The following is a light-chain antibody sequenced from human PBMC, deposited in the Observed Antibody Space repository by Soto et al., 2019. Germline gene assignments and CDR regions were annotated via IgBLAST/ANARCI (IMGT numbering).Light chain of an antibody. CDR3: QQSYSTPLT. V-gene: IGKV1-39*01. CDR1: QSISNY. CDR2: AAS. Sequence: DIQMTQSPSSLSASVGDRVTITCRASQSISNYLKWYQQKPGKAPKLLIYAASSLQSGVPSRFSGCGSGTDFTLTISSLQPEDFATYYCQQSYSTPLTFGGGTKVEIK. J-gene: IGKJ4*01.